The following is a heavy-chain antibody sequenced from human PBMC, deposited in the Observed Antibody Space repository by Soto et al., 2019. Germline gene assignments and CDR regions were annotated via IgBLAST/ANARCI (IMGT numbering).Heavy chain of an antibody. D-gene: IGHD2-2*01. CDR1: GYSFTSYW. V-gene: IGHV5-51*01. CDR3: ARVEKDCSSTSCAYYYYYYMDV. J-gene: IGHJ6*03. CDR2: IYPGDSDT. Sequence: PGESLKISCKGSGYSFTSYWIGWVRQVPVKGLEWMGIIYPGDSDTRYSPSFQGQVTISADKSISTAYLQWSSLKASDTAMYYCARVEKDCSSTSCAYYYYYYMDVWGKGTTVTVSS.